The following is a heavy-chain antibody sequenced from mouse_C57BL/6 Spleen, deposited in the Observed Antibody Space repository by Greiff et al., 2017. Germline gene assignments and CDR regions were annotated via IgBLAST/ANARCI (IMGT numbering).Heavy chain of an antibody. V-gene: IGHV1-15*01. CDR2: IDPETGGT. CDR3: TRRGGSRSMDY. J-gene: IGHJ4*01. D-gene: IGHD1-1*01. Sequence: QVQLQQSGAELVRPGASVTLSCKASGYTFPDYEMHWVKQTPVHGLECIGAIDPETGGTAYNQKFKGKAILTADKSSSTAYMELRSLPSEDSAVYYCTRRGGSRSMDYWGQGTSVTVSS. CDR1: GYTFPDYE.